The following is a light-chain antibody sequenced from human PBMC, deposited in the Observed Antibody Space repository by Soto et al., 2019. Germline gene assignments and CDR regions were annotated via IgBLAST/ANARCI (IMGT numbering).Light chain of an antibody. CDR1: NTDVGQDKS. J-gene: IGLJ1*01. V-gene: IGLV2-14*01. CDR3: VSYTDTDTLV. Sequence: QSALTQPASVSGSRGQSFIISCVGRNTDVGQDKSVSWYQQGPGKAPKLLIFEVTNRPSGVSNRFSGSRSGNTASLTISGLQPDDEGDYFCVSYTDTDTLVFGTGTKLTVL. CDR2: EVT.